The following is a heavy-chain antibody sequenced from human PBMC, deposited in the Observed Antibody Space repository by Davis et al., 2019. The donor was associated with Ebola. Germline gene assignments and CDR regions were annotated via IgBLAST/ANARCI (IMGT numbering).Heavy chain of an antibody. J-gene: IGHJ6*02. Sequence: AASVKVSCKASGYTFTSYAMHWVRQAPGQRLEWMGWINAGNGNTKYSQKFQGWVTMTRDTSISTAYMELSRLRSDDTAVYYCARLPTFNSNYVVRGMDVWGQGTTVTVSS. V-gene: IGHV1-3*01. CDR3: ARLPTFNSNYVVRGMDV. D-gene: IGHD4-11*01. CDR1: GYTFTSYA. CDR2: INAGNGNT.